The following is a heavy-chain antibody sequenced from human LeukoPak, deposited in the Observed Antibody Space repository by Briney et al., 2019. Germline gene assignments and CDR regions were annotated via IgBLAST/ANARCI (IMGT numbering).Heavy chain of an antibody. Sequence: ASVKVSCKASGYTFTSYYMHWVRQAPGQGLEWMGISNPNSGSTNYAQKFQGRVTMTRDVSTSTVYMQRSSLRSEDTAVYYCVRVSGYTKASYYFDYWRQGTLVTVPS. V-gene: IGHV1-46*01. CDR1: GYTFTSYY. D-gene: IGHD6-25*01. CDR2: SNPNSGST. CDR3: VRVSGYTKASYYFDY. J-gene: IGHJ4*02.